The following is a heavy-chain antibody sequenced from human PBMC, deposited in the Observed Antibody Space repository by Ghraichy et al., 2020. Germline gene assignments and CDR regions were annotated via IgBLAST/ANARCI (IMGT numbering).Heavy chain of an antibody. CDR2: ISNDGSEK. J-gene: IGHJ6*03. CDR3: ARDDYQPLLYYMDV. V-gene: IGHV3-30*03. D-gene: IGHD2-2*01. CDR1: GFSFSDYV. Sequence: GGSLRLSCAASGFSFSDYVLHWVRQAPGKGLEWVAGISNDGSEKYYVDSVMGRFTISRDNSLNTLYLQMSSLRAEDTAVYYCARDDYQPLLYYMDVWGKGTTVTVSS.